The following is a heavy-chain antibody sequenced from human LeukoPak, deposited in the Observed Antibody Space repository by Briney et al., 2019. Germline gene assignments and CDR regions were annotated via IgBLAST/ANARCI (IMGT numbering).Heavy chain of an antibody. D-gene: IGHD1-1*01. V-gene: IGHV3-74*01. J-gene: IGHJ4*02. CDR1: GVTFSGYW. Sequence: PGGSLRLSCAASGVTFSGYWMNWARQAPGKGLVWISRINSDGSSTSYADSVKGRFNISRDKSKSTVCMQMDSPRAEDTGVYYCARNNWNARTQRWFYFDNWGQGTLVTVSS. CDR2: INSDGSST. CDR3: ARNNWNARTQRWFYFDN.